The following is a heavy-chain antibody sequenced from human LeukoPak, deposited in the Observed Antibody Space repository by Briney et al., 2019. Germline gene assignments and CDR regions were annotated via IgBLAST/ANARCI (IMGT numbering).Heavy chain of an antibody. CDR1: GFTFSSYA. D-gene: IGHD6-19*01. CDR2: ISYDGSNK. J-gene: IGHJ4*02. V-gene: IGHV3-30-3*01. CDR3: AKDIAYSSGWYFPH. Sequence: GGSLRLSCAASGFTFSSYAMHWVRQAPGKGLEWVAVISYDGSNKYYADSVKGRFTISRDNSKNTLYLQMNSLRAEDTALYYCAKDIAYSSGWYFPHWGQGTLVTVSS.